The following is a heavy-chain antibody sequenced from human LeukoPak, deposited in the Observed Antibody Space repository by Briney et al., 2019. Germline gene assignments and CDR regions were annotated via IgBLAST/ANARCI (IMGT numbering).Heavy chain of an antibody. CDR2: ISSSSSYI. J-gene: IGHJ3*02. D-gene: IGHD1-14*01. CDR1: GFTFSSYS. Sequence: GGSLRLSCAASGFTFSSYSMNWVRQAPGKGLEWVSSISSSSSYIYYADSVKGRFTTSRDNAKNSLYLQMNSLRAEDTAVYYCASCIERTGAFDIWGQGTMVTVSS. CDR3: ASCIERTGAFDI. V-gene: IGHV3-21*01.